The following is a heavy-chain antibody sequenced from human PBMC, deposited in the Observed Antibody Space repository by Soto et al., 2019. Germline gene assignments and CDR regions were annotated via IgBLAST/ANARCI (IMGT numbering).Heavy chain of an antibody. Sequence: SETLSLPSPVYGGSFSGYYWTWIRQPPGKGLEWIGEINHSGSTNYNPSLKSRVTISVDTSKNQFSLKLSSVTAADTAVYYCARAWWGVDENGPYFDYWGQGTLVTVSS. D-gene: IGHD2-8*02. CDR1: GGSFSGYY. CDR3: ARAWWGVDENGPYFDY. J-gene: IGHJ4*02. V-gene: IGHV4-34*01. CDR2: INHSGST.